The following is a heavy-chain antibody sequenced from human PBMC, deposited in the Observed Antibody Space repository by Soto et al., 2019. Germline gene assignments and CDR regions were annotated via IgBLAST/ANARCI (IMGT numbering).Heavy chain of an antibody. CDR2: INPNSGGT. CDR3: ARESGVGAAGQGVFDY. V-gene: IGHV1-2*04. Sequence: QVQLVQAGAEVKKPGASVKVSCKASGYTFTGYYMHWVRQAPGQGLEWMGWINPNSGGTNYAQKFQGWVTMTRDTSISTAYMELRRLRSDVTAVYYCARESGVGAAGQGVFDYWGQGTLVTVAS. J-gene: IGHJ4*02. D-gene: IGHD6-13*01. CDR1: GYTFTGYY.